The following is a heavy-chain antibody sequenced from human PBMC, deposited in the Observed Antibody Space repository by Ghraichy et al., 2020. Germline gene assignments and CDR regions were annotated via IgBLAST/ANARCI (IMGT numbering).Heavy chain of an antibody. CDR2: ISYDGSNN. Sequence: SLNISCAASGFTFSSYAMHWVRQAPGKGLEWVAVISYDGSNNYYADSVKGRFTISRDNSKNTLYLQMNSLRAEDTAVYYCARSYYYDSNGYYRPLDYWGQGTLVTVSS. V-gene: IGHV3-30*04. CDR1: GFTFSSYA. CDR3: ARSYYYDSNGYYRPLDY. J-gene: IGHJ4*02. D-gene: IGHD3-22*01.